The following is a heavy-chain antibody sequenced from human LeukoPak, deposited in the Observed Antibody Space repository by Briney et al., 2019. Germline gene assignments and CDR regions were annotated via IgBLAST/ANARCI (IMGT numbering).Heavy chain of an antibody. J-gene: IGHJ4*02. CDR2: ISSSSSYI. Sequence: GGSLRLSCAASGFTFSSYSMNWVRQAPGKGLEWVSSISSSSSYIYYADSVKGRFTISRDNAKNSLYLQMNSLRAEDTAVYYCARHSHADSGTSRRYFDYWGQGTLVTVSS. D-gene: IGHD3-10*01. CDR3: ARHSHADSGTSRRYFDY. CDR1: GFTFSSYS. V-gene: IGHV3-21*01.